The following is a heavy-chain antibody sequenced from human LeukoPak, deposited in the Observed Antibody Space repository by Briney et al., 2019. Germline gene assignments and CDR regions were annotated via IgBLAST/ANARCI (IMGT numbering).Heavy chain of an antibody. CDR3: ATSYSGSYGYYFDY. CDR1: GYTLTKLS. Sequence: ASVKVSCKVSGYTLTKLSMHWVRQAPGKGLEWMGGFDPEDGETIHAQKFQGRVTMTKDTSTDTAYMELSSLRSEDTAVYYCATSYSGSYGYYFDYWGQGTLVTVSS. V-gene: IGHV1-24*01. D-gene: IGHD1-26*01. CDR2: FDPEDGET. J-gene: IGHJ4*02.